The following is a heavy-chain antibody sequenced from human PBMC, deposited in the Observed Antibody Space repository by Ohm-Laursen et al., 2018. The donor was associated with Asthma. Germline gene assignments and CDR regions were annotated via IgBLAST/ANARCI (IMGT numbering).Heavy chain of an antibody. V-gene: IGHV3-30*12. CDR3: ARGMPYYYDTSGSAGGAFDV. D-gene: IGHD3-22*01. CDR1: GFTFNSYD. CDR2: IWFDRTTL. J-gene: IGHJ3*01. Sequence: SLRLSCAAAGFTFNSYDMHWVRQAPGKGPEWVSRIWFDRTTLYHSGSVKGRFTISRDNSKNELYLEMDSLSGADTAVYYCARGMPYYYDTSGSAGGAFDVWGQGAMVTVSS.